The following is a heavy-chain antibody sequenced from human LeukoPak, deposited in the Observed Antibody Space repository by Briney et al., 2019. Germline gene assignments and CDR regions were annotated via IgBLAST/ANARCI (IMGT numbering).Heavy chain of an antibody. CDR2: IKSKTDGGTT. Sequence: GGSLRLSCAASGFTFSNAWMSWVRQAPGKGLEWVGRIKSKTDGGTTDYAAPVKGRFTISRDDSKNTLYLQMNSLKTEDTAVYYCTTENMGFAHTIAVAVFDYWGQGTLVTVSS. V-gene: IGHV3-15*01. CDR1: GFTFSNAW. CDR3: TTENMGFAHTIAVAVFDY. D-gene: IGHD6-19*01. J-gene: IGHJ4*02.